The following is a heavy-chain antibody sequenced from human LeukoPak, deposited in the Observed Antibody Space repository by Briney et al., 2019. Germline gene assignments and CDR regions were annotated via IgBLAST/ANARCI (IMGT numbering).Heavy chain of an antibody. V-gene: IGHV4-34*01. CDR3: ARGEPSSWLSFDC. Sequence: SETLSLTCAVYGGSFSGYYWSWIRQPPGKGLEWIGEINHSGSTNYNPSLKSRVTISVDTSKNQFSLKLSSVTAADTAVYYCARGEPSSWLSFDCWGQGTLVTVSS. D-gene: IGHD6-13*01. CDR2: INHSGST. J-gene: IGHJ4*02. CDR1: GGSFSGYY.